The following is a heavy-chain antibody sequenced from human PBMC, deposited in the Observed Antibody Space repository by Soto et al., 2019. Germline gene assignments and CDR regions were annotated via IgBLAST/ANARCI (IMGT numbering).Heavy chain of an antibody. CDR2: ISYDGSNK. Sequence: GGALRLSCAASGFTFSSYGMHWVRQAPGKGLEWVAVISYDGSNKYYADSVKGRFTISRDNSKNTLYLQMNSLRAEDTALYYSAKDRGGNDVDDFDIWGPGTMVTVSS. CDR3: AKDRGGNDVDDFDI. D-gene: IGHD1-1*01. J-gene: IGHJ3*02. CDR1: GFTFSSYG. V-gene: IGHV3-30*18.